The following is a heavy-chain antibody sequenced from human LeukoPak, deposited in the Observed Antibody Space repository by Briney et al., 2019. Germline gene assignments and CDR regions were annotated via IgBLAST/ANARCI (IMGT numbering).Heavy chain of an antibody. V-gene: IGHV1-18*01. D-gene: IGHD3-22*01. CDR3: ARDRFVNYYDSSGYSHFDY. CDR1: GYTFTSYG. J-gene: IGHJ4*02. Sequence: GASVKVSCKASGYTFTSYGISWVRQAPGQGLEWMGWISAYNGNTNYAQKLQGRVTMTTDTSTSTAYMELRSLRSDDTAVYYCARDRFVNYYDSSGYSHFDYWGQGTLVTVSS. CDR2: ISAYNGNT.